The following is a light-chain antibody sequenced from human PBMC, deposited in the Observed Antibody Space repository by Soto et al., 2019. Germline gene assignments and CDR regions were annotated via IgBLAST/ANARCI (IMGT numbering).Light chain of an antibody. J-gene: IGLJ1*01. CDR3: SSHTSSSTPTYV. CDR2: DVS. Sequence: QSALTQPASVSGSPGQSIIISCIGTSSDVGGYDYVSWYQHHPGKAPKLMIYDVSNRPSGVANRFSGSKSGNTASLTISGLQAEAEADYYCSSHTSSSTPTYVFGTGTKLTVL. V-gene: IGLV2-14*03. CDR1: SSDVGGYDY.